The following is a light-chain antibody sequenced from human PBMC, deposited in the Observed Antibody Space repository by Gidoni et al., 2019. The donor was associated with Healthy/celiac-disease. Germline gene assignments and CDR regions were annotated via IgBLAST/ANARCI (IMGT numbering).Light chain of an antibody. V-gene: IGKV3-15*01. Sequence: EIVMTQSPATLSASPGERATLTCRASQSVSSNLAWYQQKPGQAPRLLIYGASTRPTGIPAKFSGSGSGTEFTLTISSLQSEDFAVYYCQQYNNWPLTFGGGTKVEIK. CDR3: QQYNNWPLT. CDR2: GAS. J-gene: IGKJ4*01. CDR1: QSVSSN.